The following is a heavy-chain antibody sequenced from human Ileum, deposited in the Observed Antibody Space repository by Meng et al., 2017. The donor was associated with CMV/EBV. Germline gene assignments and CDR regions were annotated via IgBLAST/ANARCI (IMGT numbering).Heavy chain of an antibody. V-gene: IGHV4-34*01. CDR3: ARGVAGGPFDY. Sequence: QQLGAGLLKLSRTLSHPCAVFVGSFSGYYWSWIRQPPGKGLEWIGEINHSGSTNYNPSLKSRVTISVDTSKNQFFLKLSSVTAADTAVYYCARGVAGGPFDYWGQGTLVTVSS. CDR1: VGSFSGYY. CDR2: INHSGST. J-gene: IGHJ4*02. D-gene: IGHD2-15*01.